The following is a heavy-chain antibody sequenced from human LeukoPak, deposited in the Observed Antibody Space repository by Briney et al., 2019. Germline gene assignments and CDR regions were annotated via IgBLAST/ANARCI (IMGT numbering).Heavy chain of an antibody. Sequence: SETLSLTCSVSGYSISNGYYWGWIRQPPGKGLEWIGEINHSGSTNYNPSLKSRVTISVDTSKNQFSLKLSSVTAADTAVYYCARVLRNYYGSGSYRGTRSVWFDPWGQGTLVTVSS. D-gene: IGHD3-10*01. CDR2: INHSGST. J-gene: IGHJ5*02. V-gene: IGHV4-38-2*02. CDR1: GYSISNGYY. CDR3: ARVLRNYYGSGSYRGTRSVWFDP.